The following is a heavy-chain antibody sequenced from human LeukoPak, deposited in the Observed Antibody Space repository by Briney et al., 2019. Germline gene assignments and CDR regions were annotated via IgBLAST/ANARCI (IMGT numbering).Heavy chain of an antibody. Sequence: ASVKVSCKASGYTFISYGVSWVRQAPGQGLEWMGGIIPIFGTANYAQKFQGRVTITADESTSTAYMELSSLRSEDTAVYYCARIIGVSSSWYSEASYYFDYWGQGTLVTVSS. V-gene: IGHV1-69*13. CDR1: GYTFISYG. D-gene: IGHD6-13*01. J-gene: IGHJ4*02. CDR2: IIPIFGTA. CDR3: ARIIGVSSSWYSEASYYFDY.